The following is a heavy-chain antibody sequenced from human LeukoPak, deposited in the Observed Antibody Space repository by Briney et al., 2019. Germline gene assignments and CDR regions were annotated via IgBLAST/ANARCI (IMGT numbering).Heavy chain of an antibody. CDR1: GLTFSSYG. CDR3: AKMQGYFDY. J-gene: IGHJ4*02. Sequence: AGSLRLSCEASGLTFSSYGMSWVRQAPGKGLQWVSAITGDGTNTYYADSVKGRFTISRDNSKNMLYLQMSSLRAEHTAVYYCAKMQGYFDYWGQGTLVPVSS. V-gene: IGHV3-23*01. CDR2: ITGDGTNT.